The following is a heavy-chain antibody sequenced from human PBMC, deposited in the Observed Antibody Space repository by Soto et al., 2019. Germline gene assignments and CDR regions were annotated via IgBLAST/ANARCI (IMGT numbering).Heavy chain of an antibody. D-gene: IGHD3-22*01. J-gene: IGHJ6*02. CDR3: ARAHRNPTMIVEENGMDV. CDR2: INSDGSST. V-gene: IGHV3-74*01. CDR1: GFTFSSYW. Sequence: GGSLRLSCAASGFTFSSYWMHWVRQAPGKGLVWVSRINSDGSSTSYADSVKGRFTISRENAKNTLYLQMNSLRAEDTAVYYCARAHRNPTMIVEENGMDVWGQGTTVTVSS.